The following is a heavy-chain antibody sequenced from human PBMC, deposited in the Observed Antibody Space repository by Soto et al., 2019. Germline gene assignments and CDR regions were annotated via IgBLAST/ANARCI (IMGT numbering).Heavy chain of an antibody. CDR3: ARDQGGMDV. CDR2: XNXNXXGX. V-gene: IGHV1-2*02. Sequence: ASVKVSCKASGYTFTGYYMHLVRQAPGQGLEXXGWXNXNXXGXXXAQKFQGRVTMTRDTSISTAYMELSRLRSDDTAVYYCARDQGGMDVWGQGTTVTVS. J-gene: IGHJ6*02. CDR1: GYTFTGYY.